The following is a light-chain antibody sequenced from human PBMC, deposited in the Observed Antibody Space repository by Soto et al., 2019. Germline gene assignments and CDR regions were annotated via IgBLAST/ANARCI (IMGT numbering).Light chain of an antibody. V-gene: IGLV2-14*01. CDR1: SXDVGNYKY. CDR2: EVS. Sequence: QSALAQPDSVSGSPGQSITISCTGTSXDVGNYKYVSWYQQHPGKAPKLMIYEVSNRPSGVSNRFSGSKSGNTASLTISGLQAEDETDYYCFSYTSSGTYVFGTGTKVNVL. J-gene: IGLJ1*01. CDR3: FSYTSSGTYV.